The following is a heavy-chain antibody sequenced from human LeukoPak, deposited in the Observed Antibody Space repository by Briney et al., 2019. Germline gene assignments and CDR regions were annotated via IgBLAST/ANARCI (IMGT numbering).Heavy chain of an antibody. D-gene: IGHD3-22*01. CDR2: TYPGDSDT. CDR1: GYSFTTYW. V-gene: IGHV5-51*07. J-gene: IGHJ4*02. CDR3: ARRTDSGYSDY. Sequence: GGSLKISCKGSGYSFTTYWIDWVHQIPGKGLELMGITYPGDSDTTYSPSFQGQVTISADKSNRTAYLQWSSLKASNTAMYYCARRTDSGYSDYWGQGTLVTVSS.